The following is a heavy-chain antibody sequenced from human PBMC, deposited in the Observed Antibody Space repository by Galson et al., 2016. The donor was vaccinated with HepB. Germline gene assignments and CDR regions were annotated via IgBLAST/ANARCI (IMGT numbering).Heavy chain of an antibody. CDR1: GYIFTNYW. CDR2: IYPGYSDT. CDR3: ARGGGFFDRSGLFDY. V-gene: IGHV5-51*03. D-gene: IGHD3-22*01. J-gene: IGHJ4*02. Sequence: QSGAEVKKPGESLKISCRGSGYIFTNYWIGWVRQMPGKGLEWLGIIYPGYSDTRYSPSFQGRVTLSVDKSITTAYLQWRGLEASDTAIYYCARGGGFFDRSGLFDYWGQGTQVTVSS.